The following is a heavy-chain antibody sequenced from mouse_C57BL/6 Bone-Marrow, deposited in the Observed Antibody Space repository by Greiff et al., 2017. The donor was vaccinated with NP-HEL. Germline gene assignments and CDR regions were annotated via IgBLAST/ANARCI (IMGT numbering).Heavy chain of an antibody. Sequence: VQLKQPGAELVRPGTSVKLSCKASGYTFTSYWMHWVKQRPGQGLEWIGVIDPSDSYTNYNQKFKGKATLTVDTSSSTAYMQLSSLTSEDSAVYYCARAHYYDYDGFAYWGQGTLVTVSA. V-gene: IGHV1-59*01. CDR3: ARAHYYDYDGFAY. CDR1: GYTFTSYW. J-gene: IGHJ3*01. CDR2: IDPSDSYT. D-gene: IGHD2-4*01.